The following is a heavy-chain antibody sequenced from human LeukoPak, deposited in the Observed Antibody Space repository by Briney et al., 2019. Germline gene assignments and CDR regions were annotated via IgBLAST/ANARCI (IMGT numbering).Heavy chain of an antibody. J-gene: IGHJ4*02. D-gene: IGHD5-12*01. CDR2: IYYSGST. Sequence: SETLSLTCTVSGGSISSSSYYWGWIRQPPGKGLEWIGSIYYSGSTYYNPSLKSRVTISVDTSKNQFSLKLSSVTAADTAVYYCARTYSGYGYFDYWGQGTLVTVSS. V-gene: IGHV4-39*07. CDR1: GGSISSSSYY. CDR3: ARTYSGYGYFDY.